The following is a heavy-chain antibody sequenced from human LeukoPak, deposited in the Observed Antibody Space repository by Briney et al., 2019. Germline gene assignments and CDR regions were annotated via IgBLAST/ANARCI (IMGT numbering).Heavy chain of an antibody. D-gene: IGHD3-22*01. J-gene: IGHJ4*02. CDR3: ARATYYYDSSGYYTAGY. CDR1: GYTFTGYY. Sequence: ASVKVSCKASGYTFTGYYMHWVRQAPGQGLEWMGWINPNSGGTNYAQKFQGRVTMTRGTSISTAYMELSRLRSDDTAVYYCARATYYYDSSGYYTAGYWGQGTLVTVSS. CDR2: INPNSGGT. V-gene: IGHV1-2*02.